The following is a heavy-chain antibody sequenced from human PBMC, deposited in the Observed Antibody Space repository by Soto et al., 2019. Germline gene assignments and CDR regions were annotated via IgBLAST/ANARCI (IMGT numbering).Heavy chain of an antibody. V-gene: IGHV3-23*01. CDR3: AKDSTESTSWYDFHY. J-gene: IGHJ4*02. CDR1: GFTFSNNA. D-gene: IGHD6-13*01. Sequence: EVQLLESGGGLGQPGGSLRLSCAASGFTFSNNAMTWVRQAPGRGLEFVSVISGGGGVTYYADSVKGRFTISRDNSKNTLFLQMNSLRVEDTAIYYCAKDSTESTSWYDFHYWGQGTLVTVS. CDR2: ISGGGGVT.